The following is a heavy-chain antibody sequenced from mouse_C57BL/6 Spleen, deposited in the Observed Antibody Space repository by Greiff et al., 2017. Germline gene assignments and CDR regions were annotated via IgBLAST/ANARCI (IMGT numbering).Heavy chain of an antibody. Sequence: QVQLQQSGAELARPGASVKLSCKASGYTFTSYGISWVKQRTGQGLEWIGEIYPRSGNTYYTEKFKGKATLTADKSSSTAYMELRSLTSEDSAVXFCARDYGSQSPMDYWGQGTSGTVSS. D-gene: IGHD1-1*01. V-gene: IGHV1-81*01. CDR1: GYTFTSYG. CDR2: IYPRSGNT. CDR3: ARDYGSQSPMDY. J-gene: IGHJ4*01.